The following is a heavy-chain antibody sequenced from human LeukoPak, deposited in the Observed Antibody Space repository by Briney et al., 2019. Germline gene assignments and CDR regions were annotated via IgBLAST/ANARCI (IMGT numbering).Heavy chain of an antibody. D-gene: IGHD3-10*01. CDR2: IYWSSSGT. Sequence: GGSLRLSCAASGFNSEDHAMHWVRQAPGKGLEWVSGIYWSSSGTGYADSVKGRFTVSRDSAKSSLYLQMNSLRPEDTALYYCVKDMNPGGADVWGQGTTVTVSS. V-gene: IGHV3-9*02. CDR1: GFNSEDHA. CDR3: VKDMNPGGADV. J-gene: IGHJ6*02.